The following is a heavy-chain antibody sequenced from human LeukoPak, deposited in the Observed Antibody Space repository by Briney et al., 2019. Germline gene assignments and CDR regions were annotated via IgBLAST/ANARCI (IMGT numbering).Heavy chain of an antibody. J-gene: IGHJ5*02. V-gene: IGHV3-53*01. D-gene: IGHD3-10*01. Sequence: GGSLRLSCAASGFTVSSSYMSWVRQAPEKGLKWVSVIYSGGTTYYADSVKGRFTISRDNSKNTLYLQMNSLRAEDTAVYYWARVKSYGSGPFDPCGQRTLVTVSS. CDR1: GFTVSSSY. CDR2: IYSGGTT. CDR3: ARVKSYGSGPFDP.